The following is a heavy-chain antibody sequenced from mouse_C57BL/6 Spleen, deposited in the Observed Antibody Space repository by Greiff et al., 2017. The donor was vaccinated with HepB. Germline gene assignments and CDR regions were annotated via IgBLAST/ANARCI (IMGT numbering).Heavy chain of an antibody. V-gene: IGHV1-4*01. J-gene: IGHJ2*01. CDR3: ARWNDGSSFYYFDY. CDR2: INPSSGYT. CDR1: GYTFTSYT. Sequence: VQLQQSGAELARPGASVKMSCKASGYTFTSYTMHWVKQRPGQGLEWIGYINPSSGYTKYNQKFKDKATLTADKSSSTAYMQLSSLTSEDSAVYYCARWNDGSSFYYFDYWGQGTTLTVSS. D-gene: IGHD1-1*01.